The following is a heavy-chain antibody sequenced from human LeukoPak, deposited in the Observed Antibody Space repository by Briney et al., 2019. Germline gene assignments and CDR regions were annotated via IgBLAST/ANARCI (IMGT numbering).Heavy chain of an antibody. V-gene: IGHV3-43*01. J-gene: IGHJ4*02. CDR2: ISWDGDST. CDR3: AKDTQSSGYLDYFDY. Sequence: GGSLRLSCAASGFTFDDYGMSWVRQAPGKGLEWVSLISWDGDSTYYADSVKGRFAISRDNSKNSLYLQMNSLRSDDTALYYCAKDTQSSGYLDYFDYWGQGTLVTVSS. CDR1: GFTFDDYG. D-gene: IGHD3-22*01.